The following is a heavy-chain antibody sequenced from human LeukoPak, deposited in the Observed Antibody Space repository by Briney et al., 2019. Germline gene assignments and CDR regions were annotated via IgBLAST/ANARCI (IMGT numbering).Heavy chain of an antibody. CDR2: ISSGSTTI. CDR1: GFTFSSYS. Sequence: AGGSLRLSCTASGFTFSSYSMNWVRQAPGKGLEWVSYISSGSTTIYYADSVKGRFTISRDNAKNSLYLQMNSLRAEDTAVYYCAKDFEYSGSFVDYWGQGTLVTVSS. J-gene: IGHJ4*02. D-gene: IGHD1-26*01. V-gene: IGHV3-48*04. CDR3: AKDFEYSGSFVDY.